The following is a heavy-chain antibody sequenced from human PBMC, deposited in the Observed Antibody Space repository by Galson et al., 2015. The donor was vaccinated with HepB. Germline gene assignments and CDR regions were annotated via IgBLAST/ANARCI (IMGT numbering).Heavy chain of an antibody. D-gene: IGHD1-1*01. CDR2: IGVRGTT. Sequence: SLRLSCAASGFTFSRLGMTWVRQAPGKGLECVSAIGVRGTTDYSDSVKGRFIISRDNSKNMLYLQMNNLRAEDTAVYYCAKGTTDIDYWGQGTLVTVSS. CDR1: GFTFSRLG. CDR3: AKGTTDIDY. V-gene: IGHV3-23*01. J-gene: IGHJ4*02.